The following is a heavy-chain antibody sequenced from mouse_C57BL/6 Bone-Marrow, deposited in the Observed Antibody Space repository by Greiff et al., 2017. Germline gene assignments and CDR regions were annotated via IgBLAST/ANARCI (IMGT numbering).Heavy chain of an antibody. V-gene: IGHV14-1*01. CDR2: IDPEDGDT. J-gene: IGHJ2*01. Sequence: VQLQQSGAELVRPGASVKLSCTASGFNIKDYYMHWVKQRPEQGLEWIGRIDPEDGDTEYAPKFPGKATMTADTSSNTAYLQLSSLTAEDTAVFYCTAVYYGSRGLDYWGQGTTLTVSS. CDR3: TAVYYGSRGLDY. CDR1: GFNIKDYY. D-gene: IGHD1-1*01.